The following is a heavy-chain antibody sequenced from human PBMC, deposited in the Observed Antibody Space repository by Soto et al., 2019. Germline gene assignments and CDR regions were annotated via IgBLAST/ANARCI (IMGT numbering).Heavy chain of an antibody. V-gene: IGHV3-11*05. CDR1: GFRFSDYY. J-gene: IGHJ6*02. Sequence: SLRLSCTPSGFRFSDYYFSWIRQSPGKELEWVSYISSSGHYTNYADSVQGRFTMSRDNAKNSLHLQMDSLTVEDTAVYYCVRELGGLDVWGRGTTVTVSS. CDR3: VRELGGLDV. D-gene: IGHD3-3*02. CDR2: ISSSGHYT.